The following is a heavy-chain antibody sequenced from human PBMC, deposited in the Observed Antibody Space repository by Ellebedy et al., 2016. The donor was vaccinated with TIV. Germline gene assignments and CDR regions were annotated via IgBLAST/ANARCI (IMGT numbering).Heavy chain of an antibody. Sequence: SVKVSXXASGGTFSSYAISWVRQAPGQGLEWMGGIIPIFGTANYAQKFQGRVTITADESTSTAYMELSSLRSEDTAVYYCAYSGGYSGYELFDYWGQGTLVTVSS. CDR3: AYSGGYSGYELFDY. V-gene: IGHV1-69*13. CDR2: IIPIFGTA. J-gene: IGHJ4*02. CDR1: GGTFSSYA. D-gene: IGHD5-12*01.